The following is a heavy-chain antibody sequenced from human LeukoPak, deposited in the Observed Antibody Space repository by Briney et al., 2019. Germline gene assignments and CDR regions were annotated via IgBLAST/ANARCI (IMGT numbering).Heavy chain of an antibody. Sequence: GGSLRLSCAASGFSFSSYVLHWVRQAPGKGLEWVAVISDNGSYKYYADSVKGRFTISRDNANNFLYLQMNSLSPEDTALYYCEKGSTYDYGYGLDNWFDPWGQGTLVTVSS. CDR2: ISDNGSYK. CDR1: GFSFSSYV. CDR3: EKGSTYDYGYGLDNWFDP. J-gene: IGHJ5*02. V-gene: IGHV3-30*01. D-gene: IGHD3-10*01.